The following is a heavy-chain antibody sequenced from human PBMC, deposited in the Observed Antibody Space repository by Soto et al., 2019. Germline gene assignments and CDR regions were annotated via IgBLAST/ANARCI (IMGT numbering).Heavy chain of an antibody. CDR2: IKQDGSEK. D-gene: IGHD2-15*01. CDR1: GFTFSSYW. V-gene: IGHV3-7*01. J-gene: IGHJ3*02. CDR3: ARYSVCGGSCYDAFDI. Sequence: EVQLVESGGGLVQPGGSLRLSCAASGFTFSSYWMSWVRQAPGKGLEWVANIKQDGSEKYYVDSVKGRFTISRDNAKNSLYLQMNSLRAEDTAVYYCARYSVCGGSCYDAFDIWGQGTMVTVSS.